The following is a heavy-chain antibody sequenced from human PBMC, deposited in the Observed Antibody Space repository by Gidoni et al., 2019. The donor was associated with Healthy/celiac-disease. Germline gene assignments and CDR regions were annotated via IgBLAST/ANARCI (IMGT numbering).Heavy chain of an antibody. CDR3: AKDRGLLWFGEVSYYFDY. CDR2: ISYDGSNK. J-gene: IGHJ4*02. Sequence: QVQLVESGGGVVQPGRSLRLSCAASGFTFSSYGMHWVRQAPGKGLEWVAVISYDGSNKYYADSVKGRFTISRDNSKNTLYLQMNSLRAEDTAVYYCAKDRGLLWFGEVSYYFDYWGQGTLVTVSS. V-gene: IGHV3-30*18. D-gene: IGHD3-10*01. CDR1: GFTFSSYG.